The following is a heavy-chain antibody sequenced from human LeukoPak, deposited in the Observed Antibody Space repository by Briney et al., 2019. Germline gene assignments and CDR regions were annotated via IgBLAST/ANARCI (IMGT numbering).Heavy chain of an antibody. Sequence: SGPTLVNPTQTLTLTCTFSGFSLSTRGMCVSWIRQPPGKALEWLALIDWDDDKYYSTSLKTRLAISKDTSKNQVVLTMTNMDLVDTATYYCARIRQVATTADYYYYYGMDVWGQGTTVTVPS. CDR2: IDWDDDK. J-gene: IGHJ6*02. D-gene: IGHD5-12*01. CDR3: ARIRQVATTADYYYYYGMDV. V-gene: IGHV2-70*01. CDR1: GFSLSTRGMC.